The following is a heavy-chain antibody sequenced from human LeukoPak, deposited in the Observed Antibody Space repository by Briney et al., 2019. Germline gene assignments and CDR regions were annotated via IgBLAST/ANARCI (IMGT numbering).Heavy chain of an antibody. J-gene: IGHJ4*02. D-gene: IGHD5-24*01. CDR1: GYTFTTYY. V-gene: IGHV1-46*01. Sequence: ASVKVSCKASGYTFTTYYMHWVRQAPGQGLEWMGIINPSSGSSSYGHKFLGRVTLTRDTSTSTVYMELSSLRSEDTAVYYCAIEVEISTITPLNWGQGTLVTVPS. CDR2: INPSSGSS. CDR3: AIEVEISTITPLN.